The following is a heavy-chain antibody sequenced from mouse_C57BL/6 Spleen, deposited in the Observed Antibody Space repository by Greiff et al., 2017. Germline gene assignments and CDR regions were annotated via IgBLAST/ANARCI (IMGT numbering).Heavy chain of an antibody. CDR3: ARMVTTLFDY. CDR2: IDPSDSYT. CDR1: GYTFTSYW. V-gene: IGHV1-69*01. J-gene: IGHJ2*01. D-gene: IGHD2-2*01. Sequence: QVQLQQPGAELVMPGASVKLPCKASGYTFTSYWMHWVKQRPGQGLEWIGEIDPSDSYTNYNQKFKGKSTLTVDKSSSTAYMQLSSLTSEDSAVYYCARMVTTLFDYWGQGTTLTVSS.